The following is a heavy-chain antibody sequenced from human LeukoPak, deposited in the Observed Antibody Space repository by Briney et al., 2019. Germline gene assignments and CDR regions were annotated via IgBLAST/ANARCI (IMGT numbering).Heavy chain of an antibody. V-gene: IGHV3-74*01. D-gene: IGHD4-23*01. CDR3: TRVLAGTYGGNDY. Sequence: PGGSLRLSCAASGFTFSSSWMYWVRQAPGKGLVWVSRIDADGSTTNYADSVRGRFTISRDNAKNTLYLQMNSLRTEDTAVYYSTRVLAGTYGGNDYWGQGTLVTVSS. CDR2: IDADGSTT. CDR1: GFTFSSSW. J-gene: IGHJ4*02.